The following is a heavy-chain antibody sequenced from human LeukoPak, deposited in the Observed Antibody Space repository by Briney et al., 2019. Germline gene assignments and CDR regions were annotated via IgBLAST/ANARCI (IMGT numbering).Heavy chain of an antibody. V-gene: IGHV4-31*03. CDR3: ARGVAYDFWSAYYFDY. CDR1: GGSISSGGYY. CDR2: IYYSGST. D-gene: IGHD3-3*01. Sequence: PSQTLSLTCTVSGGSISSGGYYWSWIRQHPGKGLEWIGYIYYSGSTYYDPSLKSRVTISVDTSKNQFSLKLSSVTAADTAVYYCARGVAYDFWSAYYFDYWGQGTLVTVSS. J-gene: IGHJ4*02.